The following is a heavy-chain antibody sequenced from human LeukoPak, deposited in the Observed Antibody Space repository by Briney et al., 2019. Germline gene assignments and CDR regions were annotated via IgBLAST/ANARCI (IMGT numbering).Heavy chain of an antibody. CDR2: ISWNSGII. J-gene: IGHJ4*02. D-gene: IGHD3-22*01. CDR1: GFTFDDYA. Sequence: HTGGSLRLSCAASGFTFDDYAMHWVRQAPGKGLEWVSGISWNSGIIGYADSVKGRFTISRDNAKKSLYLQMNSPRAEDMALYYCARSGYPGKFDYWGQGTLVTVSS. CDR3: ARSGYPGKFDY. V-gene: IGHV3-9*03.